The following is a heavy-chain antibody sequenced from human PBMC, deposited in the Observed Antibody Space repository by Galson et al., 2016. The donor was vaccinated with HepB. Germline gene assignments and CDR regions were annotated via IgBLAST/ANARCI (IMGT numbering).Heavy chain of an antibody. Sequence: SLRLSCAASGFIFRSYTMHWVRQAPGKGLDWISVISNDGKSKYYGDSVKGQFTISRDNSNNMLYLQMNNLKTDDTAVYYCARGLDVVIVPAALLDHWGQGTLITVSS. CDR2: ISNDGKSK. CDR1: GFIFRSYT. J-gene: IGHJ4*02. CDR3: ARGLDVVIVPAALLDH. V-gene: IGHV3-30*04. D-gene: IGHD2-2*03.